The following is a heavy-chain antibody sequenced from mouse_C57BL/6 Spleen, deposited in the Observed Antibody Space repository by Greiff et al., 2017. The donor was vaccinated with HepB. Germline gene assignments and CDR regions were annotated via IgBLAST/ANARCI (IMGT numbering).Heavy chain of an antibody. J-gene: IGHJ4*01. CDR3: VRQGAYYSNYGGDYYAMDY. D-gene: IGHD2-5*01. Sequence: EVKLVESGGGLVQPKGSLKLSCAASGFSFNTYAMNWVRQAPGKGLEWVARIRSKSNNYATYYADSVKDRFTISRDDSESMLYLQMNNLKTEDTAMYYCVRQGAYYSNYGGDYYAMDYWGQGTSVTVSS. V-gene: IGHV10-1*01. CDR2: IRSKSNNYAT. CDR1: GFSFNTYA.